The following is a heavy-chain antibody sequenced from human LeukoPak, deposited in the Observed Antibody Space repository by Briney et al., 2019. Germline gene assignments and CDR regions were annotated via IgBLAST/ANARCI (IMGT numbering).Heavy chain of an antibody. CDR2: IYPGDSDT. Sequence: GESLKISCKGSGYSFTSYWIGWVRQMPGKGLEWMGIIYPGDSDTRYSPSFQGQVTISADKSISTAYLQWSSLKASDTAMYYCARDWEGYYDSSGYPHWGQGTLVTVSS. D-gene: IGHD3-22*01. J-gene: IGHJ4*02. V-gene: IGHV5-51*01. CDR1: GYSFTSYW. CDR3: ARDWEGYYDSSGYPH.